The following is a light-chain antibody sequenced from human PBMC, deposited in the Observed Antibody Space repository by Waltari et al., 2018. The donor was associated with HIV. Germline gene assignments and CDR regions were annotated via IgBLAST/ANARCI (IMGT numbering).Light chain of an antibody. J-gene: IGKJ1*01. Sequence: EVVLTQSPGTLSLSPGERATLSCRASQTVSSTYLAWYQQKPGQAPRLLIYGASSRATGIPDRFSGSGSGTDFTLTISRLGPEDFAVYYCQQYDRSPQTFGQGTKVDIK. CDR2: GAS. V-gene: IGKV3-20*01. CDR1: QTVSSTY. CDR3: QQYDRSPQT.